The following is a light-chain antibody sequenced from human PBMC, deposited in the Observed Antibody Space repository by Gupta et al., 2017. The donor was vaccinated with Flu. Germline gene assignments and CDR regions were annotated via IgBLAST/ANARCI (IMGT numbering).Light chain of an antibody. CDR1: SSDIGFDNY. Sequence: SVIISCTGTSSDIGFDNYISWYQQHPGKAPKLLIFEVINRPSGISSRFSGSKSDNTASLTISGLQTEDEADYYCSSFTETNARVFGGGTKVTVL. V-gene: IGLV2-14*01. CDR3: SSFTETNARV. CDR2: EVI. J-gene: IGLJ3*02.